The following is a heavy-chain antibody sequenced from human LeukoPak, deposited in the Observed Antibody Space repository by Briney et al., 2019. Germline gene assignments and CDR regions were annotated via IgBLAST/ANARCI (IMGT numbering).Heavy chain of an antibody. CDR2: IIPIFGTA. CDR3: AREWGLRYFDWLLRGSGYYYGMDV. V-gene: IGHV1-69*13. J-gene: IGHJ6*02. Sequence: SVKVSCKASGYTFTGYYMHWVRQAPGQGLEWMGGIIPIFGTANYAQKFQGRVTITADESTSTAYMELSSLRSEDTAVYYCAREWGLRYFDWLLRGSGYYYGMDVWGQGTTVTVSS. CDR1: GYTFTGYY. D-gene: IGHD3-9*01.